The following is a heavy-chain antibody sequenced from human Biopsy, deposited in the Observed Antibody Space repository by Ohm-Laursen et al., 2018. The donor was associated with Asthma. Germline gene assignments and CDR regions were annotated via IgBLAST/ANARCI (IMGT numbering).Heavy chain of an antibody. V-gene: IGHV3-30*04. CDR1: GFTFDNYT. CDR2: ISYDGKNT. Sequence: SLRLSCSASGFTFDNYTMHWVRQAPGKGLEWVTIISYDGKNTYYADSVEGRFTISRDNSKNTLFLQMSSLRPEDTAVYYCARGGLHYYEYYGMDVWGQGTTVTVSS. J-gene: IGHJ6*02. D-gene: IGHD2-21*02. CDR3: ARGGLHYYEYYGMDV.